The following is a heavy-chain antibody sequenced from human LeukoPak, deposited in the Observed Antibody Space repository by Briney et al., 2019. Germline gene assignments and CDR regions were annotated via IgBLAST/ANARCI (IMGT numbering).Heavy chain of an antibody. CDR3: ARYSGSYPLDFDY. Sequence: SETLSLTCTVSGGSISSYYWSRIRQPPGKGLEWIGYIYYSGSTNYNPSLKSRVTISVDTSKNQFSLKLSSVTAADTAVYYCARYSGSYPLDFDYWGQGTLVTVSS. J-gene: IGHJ4*02. CDR1: GGSISSYY. D-gene: IGHD1-26*01. V-gene: IGHV4-59*01. CDR2: IYYSGST.